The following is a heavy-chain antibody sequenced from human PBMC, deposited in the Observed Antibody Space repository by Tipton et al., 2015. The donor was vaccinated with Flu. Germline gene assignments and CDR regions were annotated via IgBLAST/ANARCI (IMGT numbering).Heavy chain of an antibody. V-gene: IGHV4-39*01. J-gene: IGHJ5*01. CDR1: GGSISSSSDY. Sequence: TLSLTCNVSGGSISSSSDYWGWIRQPPGKGLEWIGTIYSSGSAYFNPSLRSRVTISVDTSKNQFSLEMRSVTAADMAVYYCARRDFSNYVSDPKNWFDSWGQGTLVTVSS. CDR2: IYSSGSA. CDR3: ARRDFSNYVSDPKNWFDS. D-gene: IGHD4-11*01.